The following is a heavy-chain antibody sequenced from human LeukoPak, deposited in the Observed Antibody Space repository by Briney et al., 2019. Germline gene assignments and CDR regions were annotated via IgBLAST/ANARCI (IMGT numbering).Heavy chain of an antibody. Sequence: SETLSLTCTVSGVSISGYYWIWIRQSPGRGLEYIGSIFYRESFSYGGTTFYNPSLQSRVTISVDTSKNAFSLRLTSATAADXXXXFXARQISGNKDYWGQGTLVTVSS. CDR3: ARQISGNKDY. V-gene: IGHV4-59*03. CDR2: IFYRESFSYGGTT. D-gene: IGHD1/OR15-1a*01. CDR1: GVSISGYY. J-gene: IGHJ4*02.